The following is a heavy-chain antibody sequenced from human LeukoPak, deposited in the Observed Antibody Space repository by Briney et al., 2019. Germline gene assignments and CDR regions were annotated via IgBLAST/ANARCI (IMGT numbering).Heavy chain of an antibody. CDR3: ARPYSSGWRGAFAI. D-gene: IGHD6-19*01. CDR2: IWYSWST. Sequence: TLSLNGPYTDGYISTYYLSSIHHPPRHGLDGIHHIWYSWSTNYNPSLKSRVTISVDTSTNQFSLKLSSVTAPDTAIYYCARPYSSGWRGAFAISGQETMVTASS. CDR1: DGYISTYY. V-gene: IGHV4-59*08. J-gene: IGHJ3*02.